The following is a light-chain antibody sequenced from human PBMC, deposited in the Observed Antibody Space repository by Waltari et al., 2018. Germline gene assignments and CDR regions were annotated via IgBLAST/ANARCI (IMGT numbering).Light chain of an antibody. CDR2: GKT. V-gene: IGLV3-19*01. CDR1: SLRTYD. J-gene: IGLJ2*01. CDR3: TSRDISGDVV. Sequence: SSELTQDPAVSVALGQTVRITCQGDSLRTYDGSWFRQKPGQAPVLVIYGKTNRPSVIPDRFSASSSGNTASLTITGAQAEDEAHYYCTSRDISGDVVFGGGTKLTVL.